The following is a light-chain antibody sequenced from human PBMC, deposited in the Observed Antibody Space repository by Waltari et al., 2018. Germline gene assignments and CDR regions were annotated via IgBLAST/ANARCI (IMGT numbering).Light chain of an antibody. Sequence: QSALTQPASVSGSPGQSITISCTGTSSDGGGYNYVSWYQQHPGKAPKLMIYDVSKRPSGVSNRFSGSKSGNTASLTISGLQAEDEADYYCCSYAGSSTPWVFGGGTKLTVL. CDR2: DVS. V-gene: IGLV2-23*02. CDR1: SSDGGGYNY. CDR3: CSYAGSSTPWV. J-gene: IGLJ3*02.